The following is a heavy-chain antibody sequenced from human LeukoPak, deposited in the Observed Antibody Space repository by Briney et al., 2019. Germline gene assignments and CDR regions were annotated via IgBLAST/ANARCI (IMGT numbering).Heavy chain of an antibody. D-gene: IGHD5-12*01. J-gene: IGHJ5*02. CDR2: ISGSGGST. V-gene: IGHV3-23*01. CDR3: ASTSGYDSWFDP. CDR1: GFTFSSYA. Sequence: GGSLRLSCAASGFTFSSYAMSWVRQAPGKGLEWVSAISGSGGSTYYADSVKGRFTISRDNAKNSLYLQMNSLRAEDTAVYYCASTSGYDSWFDPWGQGTLVTVSS.